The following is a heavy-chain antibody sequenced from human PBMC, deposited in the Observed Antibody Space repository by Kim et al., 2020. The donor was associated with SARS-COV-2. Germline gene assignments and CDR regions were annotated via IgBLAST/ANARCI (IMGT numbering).Heavy chain of an antibody. CDR3: ARAHDVLLWFRERENWFDP. Sequence: SRVTISVDTSKNQFSLKLSSVTAADTAVYYCARAHDVLLWFRERENWFDPWGQGTLVTVSS. D-gene: IGHD3-10*01. J-gene: IGHJ5*02. V-gene: IGHV4-59*01.